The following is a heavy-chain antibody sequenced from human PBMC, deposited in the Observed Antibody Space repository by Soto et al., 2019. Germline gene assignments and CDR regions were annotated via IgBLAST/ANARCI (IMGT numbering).Heavy chain of an antibody. CDR3: AKDSRHDYRRNNWFDP. D-gene: IGHD4-4*01. J-gene: IGHJ5*02. V-gene: IGHV3-23*01. Sequence: GGSLRLSCAASGFTFSSYAMSWVRQAPGKGLEWVSAISGSGGSTYYADSVKGRFTISRDNSKNTLYLQMNSLRAEDTAVYYCAKDSRHDYRRNNWFDPWGQGTLVTVSS. CDR2: ISGSGGST. CDR1: GFTFSSYA.